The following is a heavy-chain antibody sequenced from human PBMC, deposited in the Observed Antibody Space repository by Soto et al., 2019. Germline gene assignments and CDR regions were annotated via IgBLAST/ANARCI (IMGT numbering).Heavy chain of an antibody. CDR2: ISYDGSNK. V-gene: IGHV3-30*18. CDR3: AKRYNGYDFDY. Sequence: LRLSCAASGFTFSSYGMHWVRQAPGKGLEWVAVISYDGSNKYYADSVKGRFTISRDNSKNTLYLQMNSLRAEDTAVYYCAKRYNGYDFDYWGQGTLVTVSS. D-gene: IGHD5-12*01. CDR1: GFTFSSYG. J-gene: IGHJ4*02.